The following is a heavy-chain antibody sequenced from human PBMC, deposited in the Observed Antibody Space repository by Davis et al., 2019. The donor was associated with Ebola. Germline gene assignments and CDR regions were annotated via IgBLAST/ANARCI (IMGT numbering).Heavy chain of an antibody. CDR3: ARAGLGGGYNY. Sequence: GESLKISCAASGFTFSTYAMGWVRQAPGKGLVWVSRINSDGSTTGYADSVKDRFTISRDNAKNTLYLQMNSLRAEDTALYYCARAGLGGGYNYWGQRTLVTVSS. J-gene: IGHJ4*02. CDR2: INSDGSTT. D-gene: IGHD5-12*01. CDR1: GFTFSTYA. V-gene: IGHV3-74*01.